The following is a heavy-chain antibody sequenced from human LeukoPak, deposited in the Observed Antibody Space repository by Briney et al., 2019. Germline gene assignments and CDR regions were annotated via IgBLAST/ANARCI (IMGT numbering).Heavy chain of an antibody. CDR2: ISWNSDRV. CDR1: GFTFDDYA. J-gene: IGHJ4*02. V-gene: IGHV3-9*01. Sequence: GGSLRLSCAASGFTFDDYAMHWVRQAPGKGLEWVSGISWNSDRVGYADSVKGRFTISRDNAKNSLYLQMNSLRAEDTALYYCAKGTGPYSSSWYDYWGQGTLVTVSS. D-gene: IGHD6-13*01. CDR3: AKGTGPYSSSWYDY.